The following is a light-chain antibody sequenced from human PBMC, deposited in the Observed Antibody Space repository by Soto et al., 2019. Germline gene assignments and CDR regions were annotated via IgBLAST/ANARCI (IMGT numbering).Light chain of an antibody. J-gene: IGKJ1*01. CDR3: QQYHNWPPPT. CDR2: GAS. V-gene: IGKV3-15*01. Sequence: EIFMTPSAATVSVGARDTITCRASQSVGSKLAWYQQKPGQAPRLLIYGASTRATGIPARFSGSGSGTEFTLTISSLQSEDFAVYYCQQYHNWPPPTFGQGTKVDIK. CDR1: QSVGSK.